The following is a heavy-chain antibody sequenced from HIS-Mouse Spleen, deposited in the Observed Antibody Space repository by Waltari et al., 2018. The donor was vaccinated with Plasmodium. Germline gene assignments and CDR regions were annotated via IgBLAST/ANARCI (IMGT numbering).Heavy chain of an antibody. CDR3: ASSWYWYFDL. CDR1: GFTFRSYW. Sequence: EVQLVESGGGLVQPGGSLRLSCAASGFTFRSYWMSWVRQAPGKGLEGVAKIKQDGSEKYYVDSVKGRFTISRDNAKNSLYLQMNSLRAEDTAVYYCASSWYWYFDLWGRGTLVTVSS. V-gene: IGHV3-7*01. CDR2: IKQDGSEK. D-gene: IGHD6-13*01. J-gene: IGHJ2*01.